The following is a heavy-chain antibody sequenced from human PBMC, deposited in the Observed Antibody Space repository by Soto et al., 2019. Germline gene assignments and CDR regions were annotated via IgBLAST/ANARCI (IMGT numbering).Heavy chain of an antibody. J-gene: IGHJ3*02. Sequence: QVQLVESGGGVVQPGRSLRLSCAASGFTFSSYGMHWVRQAPGKGLEWVAVISYDGSNKYYADSVKGRFTISRDNSKNTLYLQMNSLRAEDTAVYYCAKVQLIHDAFDIWGQGTMVTVSS. CDR3: AKVQLIHDAFDI. CDR1: GFTFSSYG. CDR2: ISYDGSNK. V-gene: IGHV3-30*18. D-gene: IGHD1-1*01.